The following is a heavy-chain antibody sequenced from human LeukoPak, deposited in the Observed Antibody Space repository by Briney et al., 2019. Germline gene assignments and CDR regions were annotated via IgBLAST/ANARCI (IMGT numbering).Heavy chain of an antibody. CDR2: ISGSGGST. J-gene: IGHJ4*02. Sequence: GGSLRLSCAASGFTFSSYAMSWVRQAPGKGLEWVSAISGSGGSTYFADSVKGRISASRDDGVNSLFLQMEGLTVEDTAMYYCARRALGPIGAFDHWGQGALVTVSS. V-gene: IGHV3-23*01. CDR3: ARRALGPIGAFDH. D-gene: IGHD5-12*01. CDR1: GFTFSSYA.